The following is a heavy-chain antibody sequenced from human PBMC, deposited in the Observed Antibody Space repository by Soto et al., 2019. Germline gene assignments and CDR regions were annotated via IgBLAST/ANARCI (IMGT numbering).Heavy chain of an antibody. J-gene: IGHJ6*02. CDR2: ISYDGTKK. D-gene: IGHD3-22*01. CDR1: GFIFSDYG. V-gene: IGHV3-30*18. Sequence: GGSLRLSCEASGFIFSDYGMHWVRQAPGKGLEWVALISYDGTKKNYADSVRGRFTISRDDSKNTLYLQMNNLRAEDTALYYCAKDRATYYYDSSDYFYYFGMDLWGQGTTVTVSS. CDR3: AKDRATYYYDSSDYFYYFGMDL.